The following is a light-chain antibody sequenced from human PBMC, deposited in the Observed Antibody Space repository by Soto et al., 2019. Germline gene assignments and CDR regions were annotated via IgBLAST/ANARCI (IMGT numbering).Light chain of an antibody. CDR3: LQRSNWPLT. V-gene: IGKV3-11*01. CDR1: QSVSSN. Sequence: EIVLTQSPATLSLSPGERVTLSCRASQSVSSNLAWYQQKPGQAPRLLIYDASNRATGIPARFSGSGSGTDFTLTISSLEPEDFAVYYCLQRSNWPLTFGGGTKVEIK. J-gene: IGKJ4*01. CDR2: DAS.